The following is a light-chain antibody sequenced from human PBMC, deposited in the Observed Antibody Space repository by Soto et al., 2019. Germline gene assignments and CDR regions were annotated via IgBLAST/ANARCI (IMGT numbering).Light chain of an antibody. J-gene: IGKJ5*01. CDR2: GAS. V-gene: IGKV3-20*01. Sequence: EIVLTQSPGTLSLSPGERATLSCRASQSVSSSYLAWYQQKPGQAPRLLIYGASGRATGIPDRFSGSGSGKDFTLTISRLEPEDFAVYYCQQYETFGQGTRLEIK. CDR3: QQYET. CDR1: QSVSSSY.